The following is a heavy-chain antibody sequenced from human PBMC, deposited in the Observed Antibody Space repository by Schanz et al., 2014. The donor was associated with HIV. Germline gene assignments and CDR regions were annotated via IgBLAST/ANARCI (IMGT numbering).Heavy chain of an antibody. CDR1: GFNVSNNY. Sequence: VQLVESGGGLMQPGGSLRLSCAASGFNVSNNYVSWVRQAPGKGLEWVSSISSSGTYIHYADSVKGRFTISRDNAKNSLYLQMSSLRADDTAVYYCARDSGPGIYWGQGTLVTVSS. CDR3: ARDSGPGIY. CDR2: ISSSGTYI. J-gene: IGHJ4*02. V-gene: IGHV3-21*01. D-gene: IGHD3-10*01.